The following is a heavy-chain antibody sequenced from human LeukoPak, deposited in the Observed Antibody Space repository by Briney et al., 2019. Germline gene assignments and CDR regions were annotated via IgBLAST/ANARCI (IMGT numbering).Heavy chain of an antibody. D-gene: IGHD3-3*01. Sequence: PGGSLRLSCAASGFTFSNAWMSGVRQAPGKGLEWVGRINSNTNGGTIDYAATVKGRFMISRDDSKNTLYLQMSSLESEDTAVYYCTTDHRTIYGVVFPDYWGQGTLVTVSS. J-gene: IGHJ4*02. CDR1: GFTFSNAW. CDR2: INSNTNGGTI. V-gene: IGHV3-15*01. CDR3: TTDHRTIYGVVFPDY.